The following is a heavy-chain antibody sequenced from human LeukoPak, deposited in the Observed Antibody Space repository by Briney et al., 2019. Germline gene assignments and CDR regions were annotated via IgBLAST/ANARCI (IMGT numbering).Heavy chain of an antibody. CDR3: ARSPLTDIVVVPAAIYYYYYMDV. J-gene: IGHJ6*03. V-gene: IGHV1-24*01. CDR2: FDPEDGET. CDR1: GYTLTELS. D-gene: IGHD2-2*02. Sequence: ASVKVSCKVSGYTLTELSMHWVRQAPGKGLEWMGGFDPEDGETIYAQKFQGRVTMTEDTSTDTAYMELSSLRSEDTAVYYCARSPLTDIVVVPAAIYYYYYMDVWGKGTTVTVSS.